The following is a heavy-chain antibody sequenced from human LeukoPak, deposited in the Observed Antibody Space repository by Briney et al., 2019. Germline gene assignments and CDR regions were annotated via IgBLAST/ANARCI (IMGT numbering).Heavy chain of an antibody. D-gene: IGHD3-10*01. CDR3: ATAPYYYGSGITLRAFDI. J-gene: IGHJ3*02. V-gene: IGHV1-24*01. CDR2: FDPEDGET. CDR1: GFTFSSYA. Sequence: GGSLRLSCAASGFTFSSYAMHWVRQAPGKGLEWMGGFDPEDGETIYAQKFQGRVTMTEDTSTDTAYMELSSLRSEDTAVYYCATAPYYYGSGITLRAFDIWGQGTMVTVSS.